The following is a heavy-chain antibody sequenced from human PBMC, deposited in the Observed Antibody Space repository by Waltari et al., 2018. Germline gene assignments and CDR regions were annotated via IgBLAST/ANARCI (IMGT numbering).Heavy chain of an antibody. Sequence: EVQLVQSGAEVKKPGESLKISCKGSGYSFTSYWIGWVRQMPGKGLEWMGIIYPGDSDTRYSPSFQGQVTISADKSISTAYLQWSSLKASDTAMYYCAKAYCSGGSCYSRYGDYYFDYWGQGTLVTVSS. V-gene: IGHV5-51*03. CDR1: GYSFTSYW. J-gene: IGHJ4*02. CDR2: IYPGDSDT. CDR3: AKAYCSGGSCYSRYGDYYFDY. D-gene: IGHD2-15*01.